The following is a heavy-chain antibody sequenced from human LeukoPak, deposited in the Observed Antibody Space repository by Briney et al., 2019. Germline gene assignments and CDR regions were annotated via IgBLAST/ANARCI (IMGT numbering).Heavy chain of an antibody. D-gene: IGHD3-22*01. CDR1: GGSISSSSYY. Sequence: NPSETLSLTCTVSGGSISSSSYYWGWIRQPPGKGLEWIGSIYYSGSTYYNPSLKSRVTISVDTSKNQFSLKLSSVTAADTAVYYCARAVSDDSSGYGTYYFDYWGQGTLVTVSS. J-gene: IGHJ4*02. CDR2: IYYSGST. V-gene: IGHV4-39*07. CDR3: ARAVSDDSSGYGTYYFDY.